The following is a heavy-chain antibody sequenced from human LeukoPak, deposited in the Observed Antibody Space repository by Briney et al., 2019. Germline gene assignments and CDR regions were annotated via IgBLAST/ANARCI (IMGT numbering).Heavy chain of an antibody. J-gene: IGHJ4*02. Sequence: SETLSLTCTVSGASVTSYHWSWIRQPPGKGLEWIGYIYYSGSTKYNPSLKSRVAISVDTSENQFSLKLSSVTAADTAIYYCARDSATSGFDYWGQGTLVTVSS. D-gene: IGHD2-15*01. CDR3: ARDSATSGFDY. CDR1: GASVTSYH. CDR2: IYYSGST. V-gene: IGHV4-59*02.